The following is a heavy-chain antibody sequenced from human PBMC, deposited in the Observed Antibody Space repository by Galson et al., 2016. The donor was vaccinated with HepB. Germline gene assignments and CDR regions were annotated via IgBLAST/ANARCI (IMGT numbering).Heavy chain of an antibody. CDR1: GFSFSSYA. D-gene: IGHD3-10*01. CDR2: ISGGGGST. V-gene: IGHV3-23*01. Sequence: SLRLSCAASGFSFSSYAMSWVRQAPGKGPEWVSAISGGGGSTNYADSLKGRFTISRDNSKSTLYLQMNSLRAEDTARYYCAKHAGLLLTTYYSYLDEHWGQGTQVTVSS. CDR3: AKHAGLLLTTYYSYLDEH. J-gene: IGHJ1*01.